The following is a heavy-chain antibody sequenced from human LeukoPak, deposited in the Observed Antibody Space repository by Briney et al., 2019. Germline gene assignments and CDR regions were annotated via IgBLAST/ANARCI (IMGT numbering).Heavy chain of an antibody. CDR2: INPNSGAT. J-gene: IGHJ3*02. CDR3: AKVRASGQQYDTFDI. V-gene: IGHV1-2*04. CDR1: GYTFTGYY. Sequence: ASVKVSCKASGYTFTGYYIHWVRQAPGQGLEWMGWINPNSGATDYTQKFQGWVTMTRDTPISTAYMELSRLRSDDTAIYYCAKVRASGQQYDTFDIWGQGTMVTVSS. D-gene: IGHD3-10*01.